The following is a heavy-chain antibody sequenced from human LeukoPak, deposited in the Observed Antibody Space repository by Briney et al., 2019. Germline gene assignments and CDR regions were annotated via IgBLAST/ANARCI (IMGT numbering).Heavy chain of an antibody. D-gene: IGHD2-8*01. Sequence: SETLSLTCTVSGGSISSYYWSWIRQPPGKGLEWIGYIYYSGSTNCNPSLKSRVTISVDTSKNQFSLKLSSVTAADTAVYFCARHSSYALRHSGYYYRMDVWGQGTTVTASS. V-gene: IGHV4-59*08. CDR2: IYYSGST. CDR1: GGSISSYY. J-gene: IGHJ6*02. CDR3: ARHSSYALRHSGYYYRMDV.